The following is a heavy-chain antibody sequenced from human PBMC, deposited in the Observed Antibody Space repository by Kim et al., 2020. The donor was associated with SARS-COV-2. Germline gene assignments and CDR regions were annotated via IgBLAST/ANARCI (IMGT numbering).Heavy chain of an antibody. Sequence: YNPSLKSRVPISVDTSNTQFSLKLSSVTAADTAVYYCARRCNSDYWYFDLWGRGTLVTVSS. CDR3: ARRCNSDYWYFDL. D-gene: IGHD1-20*01. V-gene: IGHV4-39*01. J-gene: IGHJ2*01.